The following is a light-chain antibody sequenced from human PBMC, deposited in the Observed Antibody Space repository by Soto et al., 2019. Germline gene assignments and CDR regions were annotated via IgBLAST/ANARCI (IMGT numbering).Light chain of an antibody. CDR1: QSLSSY. V-gene: IGKV1-39*01. Sequence: DLQMTQSPSSLSASVGDRVTITCRASQSLSSYLNWYQQKPGKAPKLLIYAASSLQSGVPSRVSGSGSGTDFTLTISSLQPEDFATYYCQQSYRTPWTFGQGTKVEIK. J-gene: IGKJ1*01. CDR2: AAS. CDR3: QQSYRTPWT.